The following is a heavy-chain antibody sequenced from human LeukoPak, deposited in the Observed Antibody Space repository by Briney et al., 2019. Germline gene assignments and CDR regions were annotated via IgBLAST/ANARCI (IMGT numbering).Heavy chain of an antibody. V-gene: IGHV3-7*04. D-gene: IGHD6-13*01. J-gene: IGHJ4*02. Sequence: GGSLRLSCAASGFTFSNYWMSWVRQAPGKGLEWVANIKQDGSGKYYVDSVKGRFTISRDNAKNSLYLQMNSLRAEDTAVYYCARAPSEGVAAAAFDYWGQGTLVTVSS. CDR2: IKQDGSGK. CDR3: ARAPSEGVAAAAFDY. CDR1: GFTFSNYW.